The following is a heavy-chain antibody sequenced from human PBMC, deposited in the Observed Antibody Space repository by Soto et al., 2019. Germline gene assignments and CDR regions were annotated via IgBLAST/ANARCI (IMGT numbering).Heavy chain of an antibody. V-gene: IGHV3-33*01. Sequence: GGSLRLSCVASGFFFRDFGMHWVRQAPGKGLEWVSVIWYDGSNTYQGESVKGRFTMSRDISKNTLYLQMDSLRPEDTAVYYCSIAMAGKRHPFDDWGHGTLVPVAS. CDR3: SIAMAGKRHPFDD. CDR2: IWYDGSNT. CDR1: GFFFRDFG. J-gene: IGHJ4*01. D-gene: IGHD6-19*01.